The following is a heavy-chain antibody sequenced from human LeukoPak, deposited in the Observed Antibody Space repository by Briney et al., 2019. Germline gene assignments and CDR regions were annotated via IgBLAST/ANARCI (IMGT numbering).Heavy chain of an antibody. Sequence: QPGGSLRLSCAASGFTFSNYWMHWVRQAPGTGLVWVSRINNDGSNTAYADAAKGRFSISRDNAKNTLYLQMNSLRVEDTAVYYCARDEGQQLARDCDAFDIWGQGTMVTVSS. CDR3: ARDEGQQLARDCDAFDI. D-gene: IGHD6-13*01. J-gene: IGHJ3*02. CDR1: GFTFSNYW. V-gene: IGHV3-74*01. CDR2: INNDGSNT.